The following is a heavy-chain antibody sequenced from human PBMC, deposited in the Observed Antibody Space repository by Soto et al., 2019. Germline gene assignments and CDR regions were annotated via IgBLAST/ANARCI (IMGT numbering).Heavy chain of an antibody. V-gene: IGHV4-34*01. Sequence: NPSETLSLTCAVYGGSFSGYYWSWIRQPPGKGLEWIGEINHSGSTNYNPSLKSRVTISVDTSKNQFSLKLSSVTAADTAVYYCASGYDYYYYGMDVWGQGTTVTVSS. CDR3: ASGYDYYYYGMDV. D-gene: IGHD4-17*01. CDR2: INHSGST. J-gene: IGHJ6*02. CDR1: GGSFSGYY.